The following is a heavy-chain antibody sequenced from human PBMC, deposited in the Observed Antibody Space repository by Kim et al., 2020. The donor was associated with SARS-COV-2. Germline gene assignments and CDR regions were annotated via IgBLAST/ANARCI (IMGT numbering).Heavy chain of an antibody. CDR1: GFTFSSYA. V-gene: IGHV3-23*01. Sequence: GGSLRLSCAASGFTFSSYAMSWVRQAPGKGLEWVSAISGSGGSTYYADSVKGRFTISRDNSKNTLYLQMNSLRAEDTAVYYCAKDNITMVRGVTPGAGPNYYYYGMDVWGQGTTVTVSS. J-gene: IGHJ6*02. D-gene: IGHD3-10*01. CDR3: AKDNITMVRGVTPGAGPNYYYYGMDV. CDR2: ISGSGGST.